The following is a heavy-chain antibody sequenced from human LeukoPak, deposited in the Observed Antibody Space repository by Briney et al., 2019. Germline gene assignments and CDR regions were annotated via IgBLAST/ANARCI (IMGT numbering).Heavy chain of an antibody. J-gene: IGHJ4*02. CDR3: ASGRITMVRGVNHY. Sequence: SETLSLTCAVSGGSISSSNWWSWVRQPPGKGLEWIGEIYHSGSTNYNPSPKSRVTISVDKSKNQFSLKLSSVTAADTAVYYCASGRITMVRGVNHYWGQGTLVTVSS. CDR1: GGSISSSNW. D-gene: IGHD3-10*01. CDR2: IYHSGST. V-gene: IGHV4-4*02.